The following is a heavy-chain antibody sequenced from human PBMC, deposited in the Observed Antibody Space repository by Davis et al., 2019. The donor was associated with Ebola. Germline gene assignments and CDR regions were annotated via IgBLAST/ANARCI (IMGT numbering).Heavy chain of an antibody. CDR3: ASTASTSIFGVTYYFYHMDV. Sequence: SVQVSCNASGGTFSSYVMTWVRQAPRQGLEWMGGIVPIFGTPNYAQKFQGRLTITADEYTTTVYIELSGLGSYDTAVYYCASTASTSIFGVTYYFYHMDVWGKGTTVTVSS. J-gene: IGHJ6*03. CDR1: GGTFSSYV. V-gene: IGHV1-69*13. CDR2: IVPIFGTP. D-gene: IGHD3-3*02.